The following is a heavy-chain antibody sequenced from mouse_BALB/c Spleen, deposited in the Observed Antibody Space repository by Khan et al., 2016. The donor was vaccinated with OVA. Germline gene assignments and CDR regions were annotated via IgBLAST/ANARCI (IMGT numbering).Heavy chain of an antibody. V-gene: IGHV1-4*01. J-gene: IGHJ4*01. CDR2: INPRSGYT. D-gene: IGHD2-14*01. CDR3: ARRTTGYTMDS. CDR1: GYTFTSNT. Sequence: VQLQQSGAELARPGASVRMSCKASGYTFTSNTMHWIKQRPGQGLEWIGYINPRSGYTNYNQNFKDKATLTADKSSSTAYMQRSSRTSEDSAVYYCARRTTGYTMDSWGQGTSVTVSS.